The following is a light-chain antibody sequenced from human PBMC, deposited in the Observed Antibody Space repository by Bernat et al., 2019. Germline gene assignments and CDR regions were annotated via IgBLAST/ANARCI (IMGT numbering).Light chain of an antibody. CDR2: GTS. J-gene: IGKJ2*01. CDR1: QSVSSSY. V-gene: IGKV3-20*01. Sequence: IVLTQSPGTLSLSPGETATLSCRASQSVSSSYLAWYQHKPGQAPRLLMYGTSSRATGIPDRFSGSVSGTDFTLTISRLEPDDFAVYYCQVYDNSPPAYTFGPGTKLEIQ. CDR3: QVYDNSPPAYT.